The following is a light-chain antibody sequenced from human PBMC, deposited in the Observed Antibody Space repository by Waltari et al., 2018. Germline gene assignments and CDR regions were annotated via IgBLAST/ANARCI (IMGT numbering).Light chain of an antibody. CDR3: HQYYNIPFT. J-gene: IGKJ3*01. V-gene: IGKV4-1*01. Sequence: DIVMTQSPDSLAVSLGERATINCKSNQSVLYSSNNKNYLAWYQQKPGQPPKLLIYWASTRESGVPDRLSGSGSGTDFTLTISSLQAEDVAVYYCHQYYNIPFTFGPGTKVDIK. CDR1: QSVLYSSNNKNY. CDR2: WAS.